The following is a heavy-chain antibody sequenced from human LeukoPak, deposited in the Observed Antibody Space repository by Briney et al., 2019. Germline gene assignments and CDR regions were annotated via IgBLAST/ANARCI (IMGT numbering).Heavy chain of an antibody. J-gene: IGHJ6*02. Sequence: ASVKVSCKASGYTFTGYYMHWVRQAPGQGLERMGWINPNSGGTNYAQKFQGRITMTRNTSISTAYMELSRLRSDDTAVYYCARGGRRWLYYYYGMDVWGQGTTVTVSS. V-gene: IGHV1-2*02. CDR1: GYTFTGYY. D-gene: IGHD5-12*01. CDR2: INPNSGGT. CDR3: ARGGRRWLYYYYGMDV.